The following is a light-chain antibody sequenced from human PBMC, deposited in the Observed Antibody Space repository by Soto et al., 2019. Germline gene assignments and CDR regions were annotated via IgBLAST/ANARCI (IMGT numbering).Light chain of an antibody. V-gene: IGLV2-14*03. CDR1: SSDVGGYNY. Sequence: QPVLTQPASVSGSPGQSITISCTGTSSDVGGYNYVSWYQHHPDKAPKLMIYDVNNRRSGVSNRFSGSKSGNTASLTISGLQAEDEAAYYCSSYSSTSTRLVFGGGTKLTVL. J-gene: IGLJ2*01. CDR3: SSYSSTSTRLV. CDR2: DVN.